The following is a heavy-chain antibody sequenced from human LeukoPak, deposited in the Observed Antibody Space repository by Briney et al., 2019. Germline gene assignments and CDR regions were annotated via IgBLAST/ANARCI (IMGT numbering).Heavy chain of an antibody. D-gene: IGHD6-19*01. Sequence: ASVNISCKASGYTFTSFGISWVRQAPGQGFEWMGWISTYNGNTNYAQKLQGRVTMTTDTSTSTAYMDLRSLRSDDTAVYYCARDRAGSAWYTTFDYWGQGTLVTVSS. CDR1: GYTFTSFG. CDR3: ARDRAGSAWYTTFDY. J-gene: IGHJ4*02. V-gene: IGHV1-18*01. CDR2: ISTYNGNT.